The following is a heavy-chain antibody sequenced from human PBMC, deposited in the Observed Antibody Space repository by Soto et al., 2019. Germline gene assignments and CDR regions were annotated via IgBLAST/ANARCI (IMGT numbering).Heavy chain of an antibody. D-gene: IGHD1-20*01. V-gene: IGHV3-23*01. CDR1: GFTFSSYA. J-gene: IGHJ4*02. Sequence: GGSLRLSCVASGFTFSSYAMSWVRQAPGKGLEWVSAISGSGGSTYYADSVKGRFTISRDNSKNTLYLQMNSLRAEDTAVYYCAKDGASITGTTSSAQDFDYWGQGTLVTVSS. CDR3: AKDGASITGTTSSAQDFDY. CDR2: ISGSGGST.